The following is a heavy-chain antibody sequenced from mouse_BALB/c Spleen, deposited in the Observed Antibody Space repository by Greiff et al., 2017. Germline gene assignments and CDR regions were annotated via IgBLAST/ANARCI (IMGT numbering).Heavy chain of an antibody. J-gene: IGHJ2*01. CDR1: GFTFSSFG. V-gene: IGHV5-17*02. CDR3: AMYGYEGFDY. D-gene: IGHD2-2*01. Sequence: EVQGVESGGGLVQPGGSRKLSCAASGFTFSSFGMHWVRQAPEKGLEWVAYISSGSSTIYYADTVKGRFTISRDNPKNTLFLQMTSLRSEDTAMYYCAMYGYEGFDYWGQGTTLTVSS. CDR2: ISSGSSTI.